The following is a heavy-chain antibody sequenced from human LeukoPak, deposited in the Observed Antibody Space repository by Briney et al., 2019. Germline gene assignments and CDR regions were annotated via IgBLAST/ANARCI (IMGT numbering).Heavy chain of an antibody. CDR1: GFTFSRYG. D-gene: IGHD2-2*01. J-gene: IGHJ4*02. CDR3: AKLGPYCSSTSCWYYFDY. V-gene: IGHV3-33*06. Sequence: GRSLRLSCAASGFTFSRYGMHWVRQAPGKGLEWVAVIWYDGSNKYYADSVKGRFTISRDNSKNTLYLQMNSLRAEDTAVYYCAKLGPYCSSTSCWYYFDYWGQGTLVTVSS. CDR2: IWYDGSNK.